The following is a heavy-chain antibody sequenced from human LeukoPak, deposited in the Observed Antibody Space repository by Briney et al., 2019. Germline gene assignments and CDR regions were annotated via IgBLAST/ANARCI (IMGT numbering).Heavy chain of an antibody. CDR3: ARGSDDYGDYYYYMDV. CDR2: INHGGST. CDR1: GGSFTTYY. J-gene: IGHJ6*03. D-gene: IGHD4-17*01. V-gene: IGHV4-34*01. Sequence: PSETLSLTCAVYGGSFTTYYWSWIRQPPGKGLQWIGEINHGGSTNYNPSLKNRTTISVDTSKNQFSLKLSSVTAADTAVYYCARGSDDYGDYYYYMDVWGKGTTVTVSS.